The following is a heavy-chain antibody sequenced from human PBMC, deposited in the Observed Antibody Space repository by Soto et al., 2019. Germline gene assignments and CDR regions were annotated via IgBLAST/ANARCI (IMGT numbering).Heavy chain of an antibody. CDR3: ERNRARNWFDP. V-gene: IGHV4-39*01. D-gene: IGHD6-6*01. CDR1: GGSISSSSYY. J-gene: IGHJ5*02. Sequence: SETLSLTCIVSGGSISSSSYYWGWIRQPPGKGLEWIGSIYYSGSTYYNPSLKSRVTISVDTSKNQFSLKLSSVTAADTAVFYCERNRARNWFDPWGQGTLVTVSS. CDR2: IYYSGST.